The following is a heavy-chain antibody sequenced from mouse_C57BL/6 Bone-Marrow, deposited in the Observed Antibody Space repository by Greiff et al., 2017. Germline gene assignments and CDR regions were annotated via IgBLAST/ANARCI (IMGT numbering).Heavy chain of an antibody. CDR2: IDPENGDT. V-gene: IGHV14-4*01. J-gene: IGHJ2*01. D-gene: IGHD1-1*01. CDR1: GFNIKDDY. CDR3: TTGHYYY. Sequence: EVQLQQSGAELVRPGASVKLSCTASGFNIKDDYMHWVKQRPEQGLEWIGWIDPENGDTEYASKFQGKATITADTSSNTAYLQLSSLTSEDTAGYYCTTGHYYYWGQGTTLTVSS.